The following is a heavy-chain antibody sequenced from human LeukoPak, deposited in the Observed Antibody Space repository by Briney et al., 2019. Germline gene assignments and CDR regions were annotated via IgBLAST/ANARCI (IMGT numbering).Heavy chain of an antibody. J-gene: IGHJ4*02. Sequence: ASVKVSCKASGYTFTSYDINWVRQATGQGLEWMGWMNPNSGNTGYAQKFQGRVTITRNTSISTAYMELSSLRSEDTAVYYCARGTYYDSSAYSGVRLFDYWGQGTLVTVSS. CDR2: MNPNSGNT. V-gene: IGHV1-8*03. D-gene: IGHD3-22*01. CDR3: ARGTYYDSSAYSGVRLFDY. CDR1: GYTFTSYD.